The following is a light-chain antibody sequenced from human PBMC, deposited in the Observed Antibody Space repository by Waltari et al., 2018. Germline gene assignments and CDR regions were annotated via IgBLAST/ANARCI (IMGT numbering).Light chain of an antibody. J-gene: IGKJ5*01. CDR2: RAS. Sequence: ELVLTQSPATLSVSPGDRVTISCRASQSVGTNLAWYQHSPGRAPRLLVYRASTRASYIPARFSASGSGTEFTLSISTLQSEDSAVFYCQQYNDWPRTFGQGTRLEMK. CDR1: QSVGTN. V-gene: IGKV3D-15*01. CDR3: QQYNDWPRT.